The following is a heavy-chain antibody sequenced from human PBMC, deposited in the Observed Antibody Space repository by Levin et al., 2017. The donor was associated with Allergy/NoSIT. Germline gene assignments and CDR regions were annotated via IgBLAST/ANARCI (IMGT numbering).Heavy chain of an antibody. CDR3: AKGRFVPYYFDY. V-gene: IGHV3-30*18. CDR2: MSSDGNDK. D-gene: IGHD2-2*01. Sequence: SLKISCAVSGFTFSTYGMSWVRQAPGKGLEWVALMSSDGNDKYYADSVKGRFTISRDNSKSTLYLHMNSLRPEDTAVYYCAKGRFVPYYFDYWGQGALVTVSS. J-gene: IGHJ4*02. CDR1: GFTFSTYG.